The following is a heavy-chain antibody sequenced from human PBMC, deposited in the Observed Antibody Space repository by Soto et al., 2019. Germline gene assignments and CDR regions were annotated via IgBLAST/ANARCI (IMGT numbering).Heavy chain of an antibody. Sequence: QVQLVQSGAEVKKPGASVKVSCKASGYTFTNYGITWVRQAPGQGLEWMGWISAYNGNTNDAQMLQGRVTMTTDTSTSTAYMELRSLRSDDTAVYYCARRKGANCISTSCYNWFDPWGQGTLVTVSS. CDR1: GYTFTNYG. D-gene: IGHD2-2*01. V-gene: IGHV1-18*01. CDR2: ISAYNGNT. CDR3: ARRKGANCISTSCYNWFDP. J-gene: IGHJ5*02.